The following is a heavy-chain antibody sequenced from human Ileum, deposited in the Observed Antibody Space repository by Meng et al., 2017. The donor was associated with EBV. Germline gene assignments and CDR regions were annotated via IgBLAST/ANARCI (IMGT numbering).Heavy chain of an antibody. CDR2: IYKSVST. J-gene: IGHJ4*02. D-gene: IGHD3-22*01. CDR1: GGAISSGGYY. V-gene: IGHV4-30-4*01. Sequence: ESGPGLVKLEQTFALTGAVSGGAISSGGYYGSWIRQPPGKGLEWIGYIYKSVSTYYNPSLTSRVTISVDTSKNQFFLKLGSVTAADTGVYYCARGGDTSGYSLDYWGQGILVTVSS. CDR3: ARGGDTSGYSLDY.